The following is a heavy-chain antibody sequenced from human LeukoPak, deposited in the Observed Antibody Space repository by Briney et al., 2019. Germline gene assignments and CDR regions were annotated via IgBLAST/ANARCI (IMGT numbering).Heavy chain of an antibody. CDR1: GGSFSGYY. D-gene: IGHD3-10*01. J-gene: IGHJ4*02. Sequence: SETLSLTCAVYGGSFSGYYWSWIRQPPGKGLEWIGEINHSGSTNYNPPLKSRVTISVDTSKNQFSLKLSSVTAADTAVYYCARPQVVRGVYDYWGQGTLVTVSS. V-gene: IGHV4-34*01. CDR2: INHSGST. CDR3: ARPQVVRGVYDY.